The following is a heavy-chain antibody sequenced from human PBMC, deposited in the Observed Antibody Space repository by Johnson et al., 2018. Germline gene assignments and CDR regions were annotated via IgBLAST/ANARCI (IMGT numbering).Heavy chain of an antibody. CDR2: IRSKGYGGTT. J-gene: IGHJ3*02. CDR1: GFTFGDYA. Sequence: VQLVQSGGGLIKPGRSLRLSCTTSGFTFGDYAMNWFRQAPGKGLEWVGFIRSKGYGGTTEYAAPVKGRFTIPRDDSKTIAYLQMNSLKTEDTAVYYCTRCPLITMIGAGGRDAFDIWGQGTTVTVSS. V-gene: IGHV3-49*05. CDR3: TRCPLITMIGAGGRDAFDI. D-gene: IGHD3-22*01.